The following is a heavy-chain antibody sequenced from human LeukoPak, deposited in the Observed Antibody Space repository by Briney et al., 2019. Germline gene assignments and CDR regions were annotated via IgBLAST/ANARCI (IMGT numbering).Heavy chain of an antibody. CDR2: IYYSGST. CDR3: ARVIPTGIVVVPAAVDY. J-gene: IGHJ4*02. V-gene: IGHV4-39*07. CDR1: GGSISSSSYY. Sequence: PSETLSLTCTVSGGSISSSSYYWGWIRQPPGKGLEWIGSIYYSGSTYYNPSLKSRVTISVDTSKNQFSLKLSSVTAADTAVYYCARVIPTGIVVVPAAVDYWGQGTLVTVSS. D-gene: IGHD2-2*01.